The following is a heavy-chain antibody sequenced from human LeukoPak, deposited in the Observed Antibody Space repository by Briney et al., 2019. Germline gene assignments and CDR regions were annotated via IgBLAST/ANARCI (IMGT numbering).Heavy chain of an antibody. J-gene: IGHJ6*03. CDR2: IIPIFGTA. Sequence: SVKVSCKASGGTFSSYAISWVRQAPGQGLEWMGWIIPIFGTANYAQKFQGRVTITTDESTSTAYMELSSLRSEDTAVYYCARAGERYYGSGSYPVYYYYYMDVWGKGTTVTVSS. V-gene: IGHV1-69*05. D-gene: IGHD3-10*01. CDR3: ARAGERYYGSGSYPVYYYYYMDV. CDR1: GGTFSSYA.